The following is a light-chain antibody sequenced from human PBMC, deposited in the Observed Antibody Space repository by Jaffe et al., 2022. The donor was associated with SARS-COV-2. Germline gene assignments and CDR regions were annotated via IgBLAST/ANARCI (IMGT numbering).Light chain of an antibody. V-gene: IGKV3-20*01. CDR2: GAS. CDR3: QQYGSSPLT. Sequence: EVVLTQSPVTLSLSPGERASLSCRASQSVSSSYLAWYQQKPGQAPRLLISGASSRATAIPDRFSGSGSGTDFTLTISRLEPEDFAVYYCQQYGSSPLTFGGGTKVEIK. CDR1: QSVSSSY. J-gene: IGKJ4*01.